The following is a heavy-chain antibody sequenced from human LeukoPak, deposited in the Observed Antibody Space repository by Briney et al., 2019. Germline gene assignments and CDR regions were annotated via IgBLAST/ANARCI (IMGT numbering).Heavy chain of an antibody. D-gene: IGHD3-22*01. CDR3: AKRDYYDSTGYYYY. V-gene: IGHV4-4*02. CDR1: GGSISSSDW. CDR2: IYHRGST. Sequence: PSETLSLTCTVSGGSISSSDWWSWVRQSPGKGLEWIGEIYHRGSTKYNPSFESRVTISVDKSKNQFSLKVNSVTAADTAVYYCAKRDYYDSTGYYYYWGQGALVTVSS. J-gene: IGHJ4*02.